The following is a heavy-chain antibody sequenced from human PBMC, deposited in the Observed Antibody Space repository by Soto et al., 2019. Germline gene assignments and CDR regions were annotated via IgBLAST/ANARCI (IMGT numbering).Heavy chain of an antibody. D-gene: IGHD1-1*01. J-gene: IGHJ4*02. V-gene: IGHV1-2*06. CDR2: INPNSGDT. CDR1: GYIFTDYP. Sequence: PSVKVTCHTSGYIFTDYPIHLVRQAVGQGLEWIGRINPNSGDTHYAQKFQGRVAMTGDTSVRTAYLEMTRLRSDDTAMFFCARNRFTSGTDYFDSWGQGTLVTVSS. CDR3: ARNRFTSGTDYFDS.